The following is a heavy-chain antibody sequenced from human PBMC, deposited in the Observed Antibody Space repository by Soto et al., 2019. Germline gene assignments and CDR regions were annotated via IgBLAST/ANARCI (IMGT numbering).Heavy chain of an antibody. CDR3: ARARGGDSGDYAGPFDR. CDR1: GGSVSIGDYL. V-gene: IGHV4-30-4*01. CDR2: IHDSGNT. D-gene: IGHD4-17*01. Sequence: PSETLSLTCTVFGGSVSIGDYLWSWIRQRPGKGLEWIGYIHDSGNTYYNPSLKSRVTISLDTSKNQFSLKVTSMTAADTAVYFCARARGGDSGDYAGPFDRWRQGNLVTVSS. J-gene: IGHJ5*02.